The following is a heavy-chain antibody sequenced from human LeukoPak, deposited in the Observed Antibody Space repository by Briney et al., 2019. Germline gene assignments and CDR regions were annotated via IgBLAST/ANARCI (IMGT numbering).Heavy chain of an antibody. Sequence: ASVKVSCKASGYTFTRYYMHWVRQAPGQGLEWMGIIDPSGGSTSYAQNFQGGVTMTRDATTSTVYLELSSLRSEDTAVYYCARDFGERPNYWGQGTLVTVSS. D-gene: IGHD3-10*01. V-gene: IGHV1-46*01. CDR2: IDPSGGST. J-gene: IGHJ4*02. CDR1: GYTFTRYY. CDR3: ARDFGERPNY.